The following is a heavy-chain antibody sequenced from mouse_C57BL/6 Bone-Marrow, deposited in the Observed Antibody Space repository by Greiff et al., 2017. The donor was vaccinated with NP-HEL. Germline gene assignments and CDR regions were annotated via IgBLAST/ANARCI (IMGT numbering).Heavy chain of an antibody. D-gene: IGHD2-1*01. V-gene: IGHV7-3*01. CDR2: IRNKANGYTT. Sequence: EVMLVESGGGLVQPGGSLSLSCAASGFTFTDYYMSWVRQPPGKALEWLGFIRNKANGYTTEYSASVKGRFTISRDNSQSILYLQMTALRAEDSAAYYCARIYYGNSFDDWGQGTTLTVSS. CDR1: GFTFTDYY. CDR3: ARIYYGNSFDD. J-gene: IGHJ2*01.